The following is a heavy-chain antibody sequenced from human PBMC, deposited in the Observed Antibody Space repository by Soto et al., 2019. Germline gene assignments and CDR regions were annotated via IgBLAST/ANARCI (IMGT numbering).Heavy chain of an antibody. V-gene: IGHV4-31*03. CDR1: GGSISSGGYY. Sequence: SETLSLTCTVSGGSISSGGYYWSWIRQHPGKGLEWIGYIYYSGSTYYNPSLKSRVTISVDTSKNQFSLKLSSVTAADPAGDYCARARGLYAFWSVHLYYHYGIDVWGKVTTVTVSS. CDR3: ARARGLYAFWSVHLYYHYGIDV. CDR2: IYYSGST. J-gene: IGHJ6*04. D-gene: IGHD3-3*01.